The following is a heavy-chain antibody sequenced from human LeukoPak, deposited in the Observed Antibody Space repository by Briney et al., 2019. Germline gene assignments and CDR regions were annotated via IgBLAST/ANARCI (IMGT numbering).Heavy chain of an antibody. Sequence: ASVKVSCTASGYTFTSYSMHWVRQAPGQGLEWMATINPSGGSTSYAQKFQGRVTMTRDMSTSTVYMELSSLRSEDTAVYYCARAAGAAAGISNWFDPWGQGTLVTVSS. CDR3: ARAAGAAAGISNWFDP. J-gene: IGHJ5*02. CDR2: INPSGGST. D-gene: IGHD6-13*01. CDR1: GYTFTSYS. V-gene: IGHV1-46*01.